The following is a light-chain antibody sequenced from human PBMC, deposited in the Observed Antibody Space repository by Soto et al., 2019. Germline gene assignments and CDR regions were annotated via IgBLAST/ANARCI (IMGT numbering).Light chain of an antibody. CDR2: DVS. Sequence: QSALTQPASVSGSPGQSITISCTGTSSDIGDYNSVSWYQHHTGKAPKLMIYDVSSRPSGVSNRFSGSKSGNTASLTISGLQAEDEADYYCSSYTSISTSVVFGGGTKLTVL. CDR1: SSDIGDYNS. V-gene: IGLV2-14*03. J-gene: IGLJ2*01. CDR3: SSYTSISTSVV.